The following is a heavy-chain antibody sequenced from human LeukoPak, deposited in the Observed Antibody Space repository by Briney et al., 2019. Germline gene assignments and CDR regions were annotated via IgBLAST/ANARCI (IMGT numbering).Heavy chain of an antibody. J-gene: IGHJ4*02. V-gene: IGHV4-34*01. D-gene: IGHD1-1*01. CDR3: ARGTDPYKVAY. CDR2: IHPSGAL. Sequence: PSETLSLTCAVYGGSFSGYYWSWIRQFPGKGLKWIGEIHPSGALHYNPSLESRINISPDTSMNQFSLKMSSVTIADTAVYYCARGTDPYKVAYWGPGTLVTVSS. CDR1: GGSFSGYY.